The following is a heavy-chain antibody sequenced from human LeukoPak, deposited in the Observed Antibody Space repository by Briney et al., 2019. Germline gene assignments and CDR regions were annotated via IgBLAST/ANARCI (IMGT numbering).Heavy chain of an antibody. CDR2: IKSKNDGGTT. V-gene: IGHV3-15*01. Sequence: GGSLRLSCVASGFTFNNAWMSWVRQAPGKGLEWVGRIKSKNDGGTTDYAAPVEGRFTISRDDSKNTLYLQMNSLTTEDTAAYYCTAGTGTSDFDYWGQGTLVTVSS. CDR3: TAGTGTSDFDY. CDR1: GFTFNNAW. D-gene: IGHD1-14*01. J-gene: IGHJ4*02.